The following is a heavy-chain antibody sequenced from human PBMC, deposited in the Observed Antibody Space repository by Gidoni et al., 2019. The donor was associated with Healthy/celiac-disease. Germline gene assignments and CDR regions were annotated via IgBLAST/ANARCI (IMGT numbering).Heavy chain of an antibody. J-gene: IGHJ4*02. CDR1: GFPFSSYG. V-gene: IGHV3-33*01. D-gene: IGHD2-15*01. CDR2: IWYDGSNK. CDR3: ARDVGYCSGGSCGVYDY. Sequence: VQPGRSLRLSCAASGFPFSSYGMPWVRQAPGKGLAWVAVIWYDGSNKYYADSVKGRFTISRDNSKNTLYLQMNSLRAEDTAVYYCARDVGYCSGGSCGVYDYWGQGTLVTVSS.